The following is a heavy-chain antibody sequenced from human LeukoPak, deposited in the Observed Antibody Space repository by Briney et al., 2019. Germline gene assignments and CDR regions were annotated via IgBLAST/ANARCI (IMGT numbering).Heavy chain of an antibody. CDR3: ARGPSDYYDSSGHYFDY. CDR1: GYSISNGYY. D-gene: IGHD3-22*01. Sequence: KPSETLSLTCTVSGYSISNGYYWGWIRQPPGKGLEWIGSFYHSGSTYYNPSLKSRATISVDTSKNQFSLRLSSVTAADTAVYYSARGPSDYYDSSGHYFDYWGQGTLVTVSS. V-gene: IGHV4-38-2*02. J-gene: IGHJ4*02. CDR2: FYHSGST.